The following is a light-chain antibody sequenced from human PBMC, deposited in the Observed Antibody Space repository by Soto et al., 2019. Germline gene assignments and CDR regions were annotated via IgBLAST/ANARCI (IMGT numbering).Light chain of an antibody. Sequence: QSALTQTASVSGSPGQSITISCTGTSSDVGSYNYVSWHQQYPGKAPKLMIYEVSNRPSGVSNRFSGSKSGYTASLTISGLQPEDEADYDCSSYTSSSTWVFGGGTKVTVL. V-gene: IGLV2-14*01. CDR2: EVS. CDR3: SSYTSSSTWV. CDR1: SSDVGSYNY. J-gene: IGLJ3*02.